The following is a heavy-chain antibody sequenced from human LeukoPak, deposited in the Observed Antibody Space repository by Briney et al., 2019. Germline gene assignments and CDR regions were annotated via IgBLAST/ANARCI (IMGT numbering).Heavy chain of an antibody. J-gene: IGHJ5*02. CDR3: ARDPSRGADIWFDP. CDR1: GYIFTDYY. D-gene: IGHD1-26*01. CDR2: INPHTGVT. V-gene: IGHV1-2*02. Sequence: ASVKVSCKASGYIFTDYYIHWVRQAPGQGLEWMGWINPHTGVTKFERKFQGRVTMTSDTSIGTVYMELNRLTSDDTAVYYCARDPSRGADIWFDPWGQGTLVTVSS.